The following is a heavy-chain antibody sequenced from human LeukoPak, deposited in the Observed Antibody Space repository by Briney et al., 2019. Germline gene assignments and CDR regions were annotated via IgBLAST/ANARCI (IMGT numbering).Heavy chain of an antibody. V-gene: IGHV4-34*01. Sequence: PSETLSLTCAVYGGSFSGYYWSWIRQPPGKGLEWIGEINHSGSTNYNPSLKSRVTISVDTSKDQFSLKLSSVTAADTAVYYCARVTIFGDLWGQGTLVTVSS. J-gene: IGHJ4*02. D-gene: IGHD3-3*01. CDR2: INHSGST. CDR3: ARVTIFGDL. CDR1: GGSFSGYY.